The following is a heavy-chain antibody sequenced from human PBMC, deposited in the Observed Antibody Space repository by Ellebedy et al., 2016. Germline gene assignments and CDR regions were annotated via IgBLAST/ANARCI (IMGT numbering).Heavy chain of an antibody. CDR3: AREPAITYWYFDP. CDR1: GFTFSSYS. Sequence: GESLKISCEASGFTFSSYSLHWLRQAPGKRLEWVAVISSDGGIQDFVHSVRGRFAISSDNSKSTLYLQMNNLRPEDTGVYFCAREPAITYWYFDPWGRGTRVTVSP. CDR2: ISSDGGIQ. V-gene: IGHV3-30*09. D-gene: IGHD2-2*01. J-gene: IGHJ2*01.